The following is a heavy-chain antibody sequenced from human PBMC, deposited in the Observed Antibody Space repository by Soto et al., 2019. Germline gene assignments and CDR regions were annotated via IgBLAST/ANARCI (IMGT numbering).Heavy chain of an antibody. CDR3: ARDLQQQLVHYYGMDV. J-gene: IGHJ6*02. V-gene: IGHV1-69*04. D-gene: IGHD6-13*01. CDR1: GGTFSSYT. Sequence: AASVKVSCKASGGTFSSYTISWVRQAPGQGLEWMGRIIPILGIANYAQKFQGRVTITADKSTSTAYMELSSLRSEDTAVYYCARDLQQQLVHYYGMDVWGQGTTVTVSS. CDR2: IIPILGIA.